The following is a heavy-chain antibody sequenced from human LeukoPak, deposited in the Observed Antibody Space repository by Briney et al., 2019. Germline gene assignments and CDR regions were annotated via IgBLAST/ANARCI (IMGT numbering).Heavy chain of an antibody. CDR2: IIPIFGTA. V-gene: IGHV1-69*13. Sequence: ASVKVSCKASGGTFSSYAISWVRQAPGQGLEWMGGIIPIFGTANYAQKFQGRVTITADESTSTAYMELSSLRSEDTAVYYCARYSSSWYPTPSGYYYYYGMDVWGKGTTATVSS. J-gene: IGHJ6*04. D-gene: IGHD6-13*01. CDR3: ARYSSSWYPTPSGYYYYYGMDV. CDR1: GGTFSSYA.